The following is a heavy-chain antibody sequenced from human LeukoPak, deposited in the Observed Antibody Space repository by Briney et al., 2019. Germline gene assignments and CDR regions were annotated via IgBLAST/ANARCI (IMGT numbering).Heavy chain of an antibody. D-gene: IGHD3-10*01. CDR3: ARGGYYGSGNDFRFDP. J-gene: IGHJ5*02. Sequence: SETLSLTCAVYGGSFSGYYWSWIRQPPGKGLEWIGEIYHSGSTNYNPSLKGRVTISVDTSKNQFSLKLSSVTAADTAIYYCARGGYYGSGNDFRFDPWGQGTLVTVSS. V-gene: IGHV4-34*01. CDR1: GGSFSGYY. CDR2: IYHSGST.